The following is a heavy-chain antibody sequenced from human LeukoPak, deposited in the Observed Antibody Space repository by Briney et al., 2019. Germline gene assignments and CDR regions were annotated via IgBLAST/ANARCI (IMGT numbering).Heavy chain of an antibody. CDR1: GYTFTSYG. CDR2: MNPNSGNT. CDR3: ARDRYDYGDPPGGFDI. Sequence: ASVKVSCKASGYTFTSYGINWVRQATGQGLEWMGWMNPNSGNTGYAQKFQGRVTITRNTSISTAYMELSSLRSEDTAVYYCARDRYDYGDPPGGFDIWGQGTMVTVSS. J-gene: IGHJ3*02. V-gene: IGHV1-8*03. D-gene: IGHD4-17*01.